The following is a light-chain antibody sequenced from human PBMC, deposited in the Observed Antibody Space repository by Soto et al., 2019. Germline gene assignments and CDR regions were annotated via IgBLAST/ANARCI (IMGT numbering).Light chain of an antibody. CDR2: LGS. Sequence: VVKSVSQVYLPVLAGGATSISSRSSHSLLHSNGYNFLAWYLQKPGQSPQLLIYLGSSRSSGVPDRFSGSGSGTDFTLKIYRLEAEDVGTYYCVQCLQAPPTFRLGTRLEIK. J-gene: IGKJ5*01. CDR3: VQCLQAPPT. V-gene: IGKV2-28*01. CDR1: HSLLHSNGYNF.